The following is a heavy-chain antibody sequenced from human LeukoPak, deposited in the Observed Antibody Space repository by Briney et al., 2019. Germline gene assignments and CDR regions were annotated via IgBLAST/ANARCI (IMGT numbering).Heavy chain of an antibody. CDR2: INHSGST. V-gene: IGHV4-34*01. Sequence: SETLSLTCAVYGESFSGYYWSWIRQPPGKGLEWIGEINHSGSTNYNPSLKSRVTISVDTSKNQFSLKLSSVTAADTAVYYCARGRVENVLRYFDWLYYYMDVWGKGTTVTVSS. CDR1: GESFSGYY. CDR3: ARGRVENVLRYFDWLYYYMDV. D-gene: IGHD3-9*01. J-gene: IGHJ6*03.